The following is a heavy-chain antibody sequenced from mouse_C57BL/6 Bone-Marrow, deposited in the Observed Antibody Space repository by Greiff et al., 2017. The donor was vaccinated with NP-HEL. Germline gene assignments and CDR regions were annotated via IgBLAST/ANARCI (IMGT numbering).Heavy chain of an antibody. CDR2: IHPSDSDT. D-gene: IGHD2-4*01. V-gene: IGHV1-74*01. CDR1: GYTFTSYW. CDR3: ANGGNDYDYFAY. J-gene: IGHJ3*01. Sequence: QVHVKQPGAELVKPGASVKVSCKASGYTFTSYWMHWVKQRPGQGLEWIGRIHPSDSDTNYNQKFKGKATLTVDKSSSTAYMQLSSLTSEDSAVYYCANGGNDYDYFAYWGQGTLVTVSA.